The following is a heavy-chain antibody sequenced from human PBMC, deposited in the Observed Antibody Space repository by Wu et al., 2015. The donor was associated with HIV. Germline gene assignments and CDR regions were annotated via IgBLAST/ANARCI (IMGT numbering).Heavy chain of an antibody. CDR3: AREKVRNVFLELVISRGLLWTF. J-gene: IGHJ4*02. V-gene: IGHV1-2*02. D-gene: IGHD3-22*01. Sequence: QVQLVQSGAEVKKPGSSVKVSCKASGGTFSSYAISWVRQAPGQGLEWMGWINPYSGGTNYAQKFHDRVTMTRDTSITTAYMELSRLRSDDTAIYYCAREKVRNVFLELVISRGLLWTFWGQGTLVTVSS. CDR2: INPYSGGT. CDR1: GGTFSSYA.